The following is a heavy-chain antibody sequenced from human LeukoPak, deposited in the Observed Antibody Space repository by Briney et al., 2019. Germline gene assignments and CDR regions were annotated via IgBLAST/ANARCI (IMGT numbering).Heavy chain of an antibody. CDR1: GFTFSSYW. D-gene: IGHD1-26*01. V-gene: IGHV3-74*01. CDR2: INTDGSST. Sequence: PGGSLRLSGAASGFTFSSYWMHWVRQAPGKGLVWVSRINTDGSSTSYADSVKGRFTISRDNAKNTLYLQMNSLRAEDTAVYYCARGTYGLRIDNWFEPWGQGTLVTVSS. CDR3: ARGTYGLRIDNWFEP. J-gene: IGHJ5*02.